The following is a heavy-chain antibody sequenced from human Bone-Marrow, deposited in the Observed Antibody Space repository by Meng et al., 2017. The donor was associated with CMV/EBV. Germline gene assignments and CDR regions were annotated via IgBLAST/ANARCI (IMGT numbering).Heavy chain of an antibody. CDR2: INHSGST. D-gene: IGHD2-2*01. J-gene: IGHJ3*02. CDR1: GGSFSGYY. CDR3: ARYCSSTSCSDAFDI. V-gene: IGHV4-34*01. Sequence: LSCAVYGGSFSGYYWSWIRQPPGKGLEWIGEINHSGSTNYNPSLKSRVTISVDTSKNQFSLKLSSVTAADTAVYYCARYCSSTSCSDAFDIWGQGTMVTVSS.